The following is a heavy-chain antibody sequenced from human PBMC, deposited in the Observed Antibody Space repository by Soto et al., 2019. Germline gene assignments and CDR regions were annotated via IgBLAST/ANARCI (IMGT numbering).Heavy chain of an antibody. Sequence: SETLSLTCTVSGGSISSYYWSWIRQPPGKGLEWIGYISYSGSTDYNPSLKSRVTISFDASKNQISLQVRSATTADAAVYYCARDLKEYCSDGKCNWFDPWGQGTLVTVSS. V-gene: IGHV4-59*01. CDR2: ISYSGST. CDR3: ARDLKEYCSDGKCNWFDP. D-gene: IGHD2-15*01. J-gene: IGHJ5*02. CDR1: GGSISSYY.